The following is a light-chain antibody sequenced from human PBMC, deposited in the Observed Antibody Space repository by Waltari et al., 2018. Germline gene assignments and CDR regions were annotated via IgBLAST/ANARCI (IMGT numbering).Light chain of an antibody. Sequence: QSVLTQPPSASGTPGQRVTISRSGSASNIGGNLVTLYKQHPGKAPKLLSYRSDQRPSGVPDRFSGSKTGTSASLAISGLQSDDEADYFCASWDDSLNGHWVFGGGTKVTVL. V-gene: IGLV1-44*01. CDR2: RSD. CDR1: ASNIGGNL. CDR3: ASWDDSLNGHWV. J-gene: IGLJ3*02.